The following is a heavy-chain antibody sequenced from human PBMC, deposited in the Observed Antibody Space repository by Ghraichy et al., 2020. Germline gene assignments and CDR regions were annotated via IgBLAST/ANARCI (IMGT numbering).Heavy chain of an antibody. CDR2: IFSNDEK. D-gene: IGHD3-22*01. J-gene: IGHJ4*02. CDR1: GFSLSNARMG. CDR3: ARIQKDSSGSKYYFDY. Sequence: SGPTLVKPTEALTLTCTVSGFSLSNARMGVSWIRQPPGKALEWLAHIFSNDEKSYSTALKSRLTISRDTSDSQVVLTMTNMDPVDTATYFCARIQKDSSGSKYYFDYWGQGTLVTVSS. V-gene: IGHV2-26*01.